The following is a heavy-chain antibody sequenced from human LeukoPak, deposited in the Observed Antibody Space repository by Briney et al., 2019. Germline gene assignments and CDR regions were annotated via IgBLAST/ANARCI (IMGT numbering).Heavy chain of an antibody. CDR1: GGSISSSNW. CDR2: IYYSGST. V-gene: IGHV4-4*02. CDR3: ARSPGLRRGNWFDP. Sequence: SETLSLTCAVSGGSISSSNWWSWVRQPPGKGLEWIGYIYYSGSTNYNPSLKSRVTISVDTSKNQFSLKLSSVTAADTAVYYCARSPGLRRGNWFDPWGQGTLVTVSS. J-gene: IGHJ5*02. D-gene: IGHD5-12*01.